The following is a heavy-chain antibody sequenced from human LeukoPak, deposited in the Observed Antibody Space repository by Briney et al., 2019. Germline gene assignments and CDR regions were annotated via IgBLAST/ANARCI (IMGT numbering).Heavy chain of an antibody. CDR3: ARENSGSYREFDY. V-gene: IGHV4-4*07. CDR1: GGSISSYY. J-gene: IGHJ4*02. CDR2: IYPSGST. D-gene: IGHD1-26*01. Sequence: PSETLSLTCTVSGGSISSYYWTWIRQPAGEGLEWIGRIYPSGSTNYSPSLKSRVTMSVDTSKNQFSLKLSSVTAADTAVYYCARENSGSYREFDYWGQGTLVTVSS.